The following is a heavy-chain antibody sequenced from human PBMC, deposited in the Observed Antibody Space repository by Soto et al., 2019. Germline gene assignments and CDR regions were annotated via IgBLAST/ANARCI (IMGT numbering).Heavy chain of an antibody. CDR1: GFTFTSSA. Sequence: SVKVSCKASGFTFTSSAMQWVRQARGQRLEWIGWIVVGSGNTNYAQKFQERVTITRDMSTSTAYMELSSLRSEDTAVYYCASAQEPAPTRSTGYSSSWQPHYYYYGMDVWSQGTTVTVSS. D-gene: IGHD6-13*01. CDR2: IVVGSGNT. V-gene: IGHV1-58*02. J-gene: IGHJ6*02. CDR3: ASAQEPAPTRSTGYSSSWQPHYYYYGMDV.